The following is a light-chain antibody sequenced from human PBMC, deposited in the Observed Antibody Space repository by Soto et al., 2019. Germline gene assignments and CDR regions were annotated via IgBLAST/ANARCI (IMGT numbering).Light chain of an antibody. CDR2: DAS. J-gene: IGKJ5*01. V-gene: IGKV3-11*01. CDR3: HQGQYWPQIT. Sequence: IFLTQSPATLSFSPEERATLSCRTSLSVSVYLDWYQQKPGQAPRVLISDASNMAIGCPARFSGSWSGTDFTLTISSLEREDVGGYYCHQGQYWPQITFGQGTRLEI. CDR1: LSVSVY.